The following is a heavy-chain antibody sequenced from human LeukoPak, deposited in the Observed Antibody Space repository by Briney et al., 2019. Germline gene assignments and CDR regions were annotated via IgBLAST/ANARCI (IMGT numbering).Heavy chain of an antibody. CDR1: GFTFTSNS. CDR2: ISGSGDST. J-gene: IGHJ4*02. V-gene: IGHV3-23*01. CDR3: TKWSGFGDD. Sequence: GGSLSLSCEASGFTFTSNSITWVRQPPGRGLEWVSGISGSGDSTFYADSVKGRFTISRDNSRNTLYLQMSSLSPEDTAVYYCTKWSGFGDDWGQGTLVTVSS. D-gene: IGHD3-10*01.